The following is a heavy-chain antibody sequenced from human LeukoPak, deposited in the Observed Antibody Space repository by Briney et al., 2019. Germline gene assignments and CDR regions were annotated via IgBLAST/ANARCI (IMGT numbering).Heavy chain of an antibody. CDR2: ISGSGGFT. Sequence: GGSLRLSCAASGFTFSSYAMSWVRQAPGKGLEWVSGISGSGGFTYYADSVKGRFTISRDNSKNKLYLQMNSLRAEDTAVYYCAKLGSGWSPPYYYYGMDVWGQGTTVTVSS. CDR3: AKLGSGWSPPYYYYGMDV. CDR1: GFTFSSYA. V-gene: IGHV3-23*01. J-gene: IGHJ6*02. D-gene: IGHD6-19*01.